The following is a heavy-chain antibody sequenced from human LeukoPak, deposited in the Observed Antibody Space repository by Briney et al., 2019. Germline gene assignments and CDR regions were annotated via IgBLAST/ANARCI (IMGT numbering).Heavy chain of an antibody. Sequence: SETLSLTCTVSGGSISSSSYYWGWIHQPPGKGLEWIGSIYYSGSTYYNPSLKSRVTISVDTSKNQFSLKLSSVTAADTAVYYCATTYYDYVWGSYRLVARTFDLWAVAPWSLSPQ. CDR2: IYYSGST. D-gene: IGHD3-16*02. V-gene: IGHV4-39*01. CDR3: ATTYYDYVWGSYRLVARTFDL. CDR1: GGSISSSSYY. J-gene: IGHJ2*01.